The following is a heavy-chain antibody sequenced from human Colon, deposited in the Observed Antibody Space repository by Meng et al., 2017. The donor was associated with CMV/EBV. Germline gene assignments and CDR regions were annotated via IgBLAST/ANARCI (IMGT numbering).Heavy chain of an antibody. Sequence: TCTFSRFSLSTSTVGVAWIRQPPGTPLEWLALLYWNDDNHYSPSLKNRLTITKDTSKNHVVLTMTNMDPDDTGTYYCAHTAGWLPRYWGQGILVTVSS. D-gene: IGHD5-24*01. CDR2: LYWNDDN. J-gene: IGHJ4*02. CDR1: RFSLSTSTVG. CDR3: AHTAGWLPRY. V-gene: IGHV2-5*01.